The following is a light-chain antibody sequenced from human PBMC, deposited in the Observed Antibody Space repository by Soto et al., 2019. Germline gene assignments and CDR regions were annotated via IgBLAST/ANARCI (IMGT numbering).Light chain of an antibody. J-gene: IGKJ5*01. CDR2: AAS. CDR3: QQSYNSLPST. Sequence: DIHMTRSTSSLSASVGNMFTITCRASQSISRYLNWYQQKPGKAPKILIYAASSLQSGVPSRFSGRGSGTDFTLPISSLKPADFANYYCQQSYNSLPSTFGQGTRLEIK. V-gene: IGKV1-39*01. CDR1: QSISRY.